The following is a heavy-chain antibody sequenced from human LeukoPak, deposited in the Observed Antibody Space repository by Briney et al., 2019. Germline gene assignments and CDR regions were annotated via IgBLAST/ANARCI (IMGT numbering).Heavy chain of an antibody. D-gene: IGHD6-13*01. V-gene: IGHV1-24*01. CDR1: GYTFTGYY. Sequence: SVKVSCKASGYTFTGYYMHWVRQAPGKGLEWMGGFDPEDGEKIYAQKFQGRVTMTEDTSTDTAYMELSSLRSDDTAVYYCATETTAGTLDYWGQGTLVTVSS. J-gene: IGHJ4*02. CDR2: FDPEDGEK. CDR3: ATETTAGTLDY.